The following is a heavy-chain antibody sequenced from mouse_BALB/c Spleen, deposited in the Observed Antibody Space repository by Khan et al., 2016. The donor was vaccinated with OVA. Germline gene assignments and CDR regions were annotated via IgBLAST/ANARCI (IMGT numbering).Heavy chain of an antibody. CDR2: INTYTGEP. J-gene: IGHJ1*01. V-gene: IGHV9-1*02. CDR3: ARVASYWSFDV. Sequence: QIQLVQSGPELKKPGETVKISCKASGYTFTNYGMNWVKQAPGKGLKWMGWINTYTGEPTYTDDFKGRFAFSLETSASTAYLQINNLKNEDMATXVCARVASYWSFDVWGAGTTVTVSS. CDR1: GYTFTNYG.